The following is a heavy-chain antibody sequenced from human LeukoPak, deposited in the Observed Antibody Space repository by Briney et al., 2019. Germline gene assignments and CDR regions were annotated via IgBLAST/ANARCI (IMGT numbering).Heavy chain of an antibody. CDR2: INPNSGGT. Sequence: ASVKVSCKASGYTFTGYYMHWVRQAPGQGLEWMGRINPNSGGTNYAQKFQGRVTMTRDTSISTAYMELSRLRSDDTAVYYCVRIYCSTTPCYPDYWGQGTLVTVSS. J-gene: IGHJ4*02. CDR1: GYTFTGYY. V-gene: IGHV1-2*06. D-gene: IGHD2-2*01. CDR3: VRIYCSTTPCYPDY.